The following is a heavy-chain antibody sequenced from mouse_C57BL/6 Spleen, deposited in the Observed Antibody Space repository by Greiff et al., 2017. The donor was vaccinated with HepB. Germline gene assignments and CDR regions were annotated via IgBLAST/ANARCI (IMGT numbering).Heavy chain of an antibody. D-gene: IGHD1-1*01. CDR1: GYAFSSSW. CDR3: ARGYYGSSYGRNYFDY. CDR2: IYPGDGDT. Sequence: QVQLQQSGPELVKPGASVKISCKASGYAFSSSWMNWVKQRPGKGLEWIGRIYPGDGDTNYNGKFKGKATLTADKSSSTAYMQLSSLTSEDSAVYFCARGYYGSSYGRNYFDYWGQGTTLTVSS. V-gene: IGHV1-82*01. J-gene: IGHJ2*01.